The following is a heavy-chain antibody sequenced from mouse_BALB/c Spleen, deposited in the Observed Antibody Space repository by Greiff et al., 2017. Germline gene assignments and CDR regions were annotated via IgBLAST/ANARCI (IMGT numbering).Heavy chain of an antibody. J-gene: IGHJ2*01. CDR1: GFTFSSYA. CDR3: ARGKGLQYYFDY. CDR2: ISSGGST. V-gene: IGHV5-6-5*01. Sequence: EVKLVESGGGLVKPGGSLKLPCAAPGFTFSSYAMSWVRQTPEKRLEWVASISSGGSTYYPDSVKGRFTISRDNARNILYLQMSSLRSEDTAMYYCARGKGLQYYFDYWGQGTTLTVSS. D-gene: IGHD6-1*01.